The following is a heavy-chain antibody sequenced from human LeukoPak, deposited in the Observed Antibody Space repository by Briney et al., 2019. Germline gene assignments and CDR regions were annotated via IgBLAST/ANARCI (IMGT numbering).Heavy chain of an antibody. CDR3: ARKSIFGFDP. D-gene: IGHD3-3*01. J-gene: IGHJ5*02. Sequence: SGTLSLTCTVSGDSISSHYWSWIRQPPGKGLEWIGYIYYSGSTNYTPSLKSRVTISVDTSKNQFSLKLSSVTAAETAVYYCARKSIFGFDPWGQGTLVTVSS. CDR2: IYYSGST. V-gene: IGHV4-59*11. CDR1: GDSISSHY.